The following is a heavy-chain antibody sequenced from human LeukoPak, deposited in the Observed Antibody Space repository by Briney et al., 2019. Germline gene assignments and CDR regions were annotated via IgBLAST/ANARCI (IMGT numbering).Heavy chain of an antibody. CDR1: GYTFTSYA. V-gene: IGHV1-18*01. Sequence: ASVKVSCKASGYTFTSYAMNWVRQAPGQGLEWMGWISAYNGNTNYAQKLQGRVTMTTDTSTSTAYMELRSLRSDDTAVYYCARGYDSSGYYYYYFDYWGQGTLVTVSS. CDR2: ISAYNGNT. D-gene: IGHD3-22*01. CDR3: ARGYDSSGYYYYYFDY. J-gene: IGHJ4*02.